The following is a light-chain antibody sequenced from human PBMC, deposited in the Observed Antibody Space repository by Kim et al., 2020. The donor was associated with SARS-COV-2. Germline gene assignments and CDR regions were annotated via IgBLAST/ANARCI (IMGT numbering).Light chain of an antibody. J-gene: IGKJ1*01. CDR2: WAS. CDR1: QSVLYSSNNKNY. V-gene: IGKV4-1*01. Sequence: DIVMTQSPDSLAVSLGERATLNCKSSQSVLYSSNNKNYLAWFQQKPGQPPKLLIYWASTRESGVPDRFSGSGSETDFTLTISSLQAEDVAVYYCQQYYSPPWTFGQGTKVDIK. CDR3: QQYYSPPWT.